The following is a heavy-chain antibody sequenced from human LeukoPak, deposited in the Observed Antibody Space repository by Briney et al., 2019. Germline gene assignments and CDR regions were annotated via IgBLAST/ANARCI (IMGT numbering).Heavy chain of an antibody. CDR3: ARLSSIAYYDSSGLPYDAFDI. Sequence: KRGESLKISLKGSGYNLDRHWIGRVRQMPGKGLELVAMFYPGGSDPKLSQSFQGQVSISDDKSIEAAYLQCSSLKAPGNAMYYCARLSSIAYYDSSGLPYDAFDIWSQGTMVTVSS. J-gene: IGHJ3*02. CDR2: FYPGGSDP. D-gene: IGHD3-22*01. V-gene: IGHV5-51*01. CDR1: GYNLDRHW.